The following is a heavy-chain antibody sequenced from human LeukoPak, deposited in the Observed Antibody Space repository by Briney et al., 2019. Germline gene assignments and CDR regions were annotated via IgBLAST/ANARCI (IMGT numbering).Heavy chain of an antibody. J-gene: IGHJ3*02. D-gene: IGHD3-22*01. CDR3: ARACYDSSGFDAFDI. V-gene: IGHV4-34*01. CDR2: INHSGST. Sequence: PSETPSLTCAVYGGSFSSYYWSWIRQPPGKGLEWIGEINHSGSTNYNPSLKSRVTISVDTSKNQFSLKLSSVTAADTAVSYCARACYDSSGFDAFDIWGQGTMVSVSS. CDR1: GGSFSSYY.